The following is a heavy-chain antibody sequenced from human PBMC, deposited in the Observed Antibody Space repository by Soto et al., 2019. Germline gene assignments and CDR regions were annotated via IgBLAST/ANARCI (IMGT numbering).Heavy chain of an antibody. V-gene: IGHV1-18*01. CDR1: GYTFYSHS. Sequence: QAQLVQSGAEVKKPGASVKVSCKASGYTFYSHSISWVRQAPGQGLEWMGRISADNINTKYAQKFRGRVTMTTDTSTSTVYMELRNLRSDDTAVYYCARCIQEDYYYGMDVWGQGTKVTVSS. CDR3: ARCIQEDYYYGMDV. CDR2: ISADNINT. D-gene: IGHD5-18*01. J-gene: IGHJ6*02.